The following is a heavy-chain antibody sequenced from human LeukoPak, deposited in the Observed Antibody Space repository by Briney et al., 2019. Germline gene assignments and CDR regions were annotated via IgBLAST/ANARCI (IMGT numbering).Heavy chain of an antibody. J-gene: IGHJ4*02. CDR1: GFTFDDYG. CDR2: INWNGGST. V-gene: IGHV3-20*01. D-gene: IGHD4-17*01. CDR3: ARDLDYGLDY. Sequence: GGSLRLSCAASGFTFDDYGMSWVRQAPGKGLEWVSGINWNGGSTGYADSVKGRFTISRDNAKNSLYLRMNSLRAEDTALYHCARDLDYGLDYWGRGTLVTVSS.